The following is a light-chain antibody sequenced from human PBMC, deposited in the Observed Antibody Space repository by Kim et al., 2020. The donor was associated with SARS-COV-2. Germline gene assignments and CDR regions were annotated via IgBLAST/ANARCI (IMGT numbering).Light chain of an antibody. CDR3: QIFDRHSLYT. J-gene: IGKJ2*01. CDR1: KRIGAW. Sequence: NRGKITGRDSKRIGAWWAWYQQRPGKGPKLLIYDATRLESGVPSRFNGRGSGTEFTPPNSSLPARDSATYYSQIFDRHSLYTFGAGIKLEI. CDR2: DAT. V-gene: IGKV1-5*01.